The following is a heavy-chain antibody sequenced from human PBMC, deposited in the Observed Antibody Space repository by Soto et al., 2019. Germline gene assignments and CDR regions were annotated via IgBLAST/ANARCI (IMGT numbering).Heavy chain of an antibody. V-gene: IGHV3-7*01. D-gene: IGHD1-1*01. J-gene: IGHJ4*02. CDR3: ATSAGAPGND. Sequence: EVQLVESGGGLVQPGGALRLSCAASGFTFSTFWMSWARQARGKGLEWVANIKQAGSHTYYVPSVRGRVTTSRDNAKNSLFLQMNSLRAEDAAVYYCATSAGAPGNDWSQGTLVTVSS. CDR1: GFTFSTFW. CDR2: IKQAGSHT.